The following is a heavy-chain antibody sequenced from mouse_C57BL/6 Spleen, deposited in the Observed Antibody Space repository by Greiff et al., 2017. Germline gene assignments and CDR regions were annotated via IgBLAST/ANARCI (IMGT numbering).Heavy chain of an antibody. D-gene: IGHD1-1*01. J-gene: IGHJ1*03. CDR2: IDPENGDT. CDR1: GFNIKDDY. CDR3: TTGYYYGSSSYFDV. Sequence: VQLKESGAELVRPGASVKLSCTASGFNIKDDYMHWVKQRPEQGLEWIGWIDPENGDTEYASKFQGKATITADTSSNTAYLQLSSLTSEDTAVYYCTTGYYYGSSSYFDVWGTGTTVTVSS. V-gene: IGHV14-4*01.